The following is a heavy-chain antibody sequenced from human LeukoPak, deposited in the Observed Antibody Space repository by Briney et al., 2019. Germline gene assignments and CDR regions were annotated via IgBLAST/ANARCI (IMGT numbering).Heavy chain of an antibody. Sequence: PSETLSLTCTVSGGSISSSSYYWGWIRQPPGKGLEWIGSIYYSGSTYYNPSLKSRVTISVDTSKNQFSLKLSSVTAADTAVHYCARVRVVITTFDYWGQGTLVTVSS. D-gene: IGHD3-22*01. J-gene: IGHJ4*02. CDR1: GGSISSSSYY. CDR2: IYYSGST. CDR3: ARVRVVITTFDY. V-gene: IGHV4-39*01.